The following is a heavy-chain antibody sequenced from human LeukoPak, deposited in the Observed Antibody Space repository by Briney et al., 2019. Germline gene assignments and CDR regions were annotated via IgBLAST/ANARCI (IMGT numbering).Heavy chain of an antibody. V-gene: IGHV1-8*01. CDR1: GYAFTSYD. CDR3: ARLETGSRGFDY. Sequence: ASEKVSCKASGYAFTSYDINWVRQATGQGLEWMGWMNPNSGNTGYAQKFQGRVTMTRNTSISTAYMELSSLRSEDTAVYYCARLETGSRGFDYWGQGTLVTVSS. CDR2: MNPNSGNT. J-gene: IGHJ4*02. D-gene: IGHD3-10*01.